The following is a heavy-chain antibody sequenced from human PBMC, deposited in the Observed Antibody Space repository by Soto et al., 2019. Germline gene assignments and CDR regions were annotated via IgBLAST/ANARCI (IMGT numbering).Heavy chain of an antibody. Sequence: PGESLKISCQGFGYTFTTYYITWVRQMPGKDLEWLGRIDPSDSYTRYNPSFQGHVSISADRSVNTAYLQWSSLKTSDTAMYYCARILRADALDVWGQGTMVTVSS. CDR2: IDPSDSYT. CDR3: ARILRADALDV. J-gene: IGHJ3*01. V-gene: IGHV5-10-1*01. D-gene: IGHD4-17*01. CDR1: GYTFTTYY.